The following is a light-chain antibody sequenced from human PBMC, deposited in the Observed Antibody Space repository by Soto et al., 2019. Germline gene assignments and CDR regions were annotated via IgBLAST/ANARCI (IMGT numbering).Light chain of an antibody. CDR3: QQYGTSAGT. Sequence: EVVMTQSPANLSVSPGERATLYFSASQSVSSSHLAWYQQNPGQAPRLLIYGATSRATGIPDRFSGSGSGTDFTLTISRLEPEDFAVYYCQQYGTSAGTVGQGTKVDIK. CDR2: GAT. V-gene: IGKV3-20*01. CDR1: QSVSSSH. J-gene: IGKJ1*01.